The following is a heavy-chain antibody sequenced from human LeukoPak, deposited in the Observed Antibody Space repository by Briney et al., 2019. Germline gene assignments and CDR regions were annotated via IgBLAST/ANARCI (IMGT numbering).Heavy chain of an antibody. Sequence: SLRLSCAASGFTFDDYAMHWVRQAPGKGLEWVSGISWSSGSIGYADSVKGRFTISRDNAKNSLYLQMNSLRAEDTALYYCAAKYYYGSGSPLAYYYYYGMDVWGQGTTVTVSS. J-gene: IGHJ6*02. D-gene: IGHD3-10*01. CDR2: ISWSSGSI. CDR3: AAKYYYGSGSPLAYYYYYGMDV. V-gene: IGHV3-9*01. CDR1: GFTFDDYA.